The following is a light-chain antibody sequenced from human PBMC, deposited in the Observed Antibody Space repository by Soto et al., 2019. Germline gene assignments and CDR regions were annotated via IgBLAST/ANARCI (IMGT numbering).Light chain of an antibody. CDR1: ISDVAGYNY. Sequence: QSVLTQPRSVSGSPGQSVSISCTGTISDVAGYNYVSWYQHHPGKAPKLLISDVTKRPSWVPDRFSGSKSGNTASLTISELQAEDEADYYWSSYAGNNNLVFGGGTKVTVL. CDR2: DVT. J-gene: IGLJ2*01. V-gene: IGLV2-11*01. CDR3: SSYAGNNNLV.